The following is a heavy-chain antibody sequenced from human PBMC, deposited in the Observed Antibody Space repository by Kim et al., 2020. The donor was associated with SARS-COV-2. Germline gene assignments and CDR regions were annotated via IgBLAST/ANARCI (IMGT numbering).Heavy chain of an antibody. Sequence: PSLKSRVTISVDTSKNQFSLKLSSVTAADTAVYYCAREGYYDSSGYFDYWGQGTLVTVSS. J-gene: IGHJ4*02. D-gene: IGHD3-22*01. V-gene: IGHV4-31*02. CDR3: AREGYYDSSGYFDY.